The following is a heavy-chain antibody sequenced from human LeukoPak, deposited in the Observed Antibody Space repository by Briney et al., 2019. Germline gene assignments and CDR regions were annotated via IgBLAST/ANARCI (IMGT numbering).Heavy chain of an antibody. D-gene: IGHD5-24*01. CDR3: ARGDKMTTWRRTYNCFDP. J-gene: IGHJ5*02. CDR1: GFTFSSYA. Sequence: GGSLRLSCAASGFTFSSYAMSWVRQAPGKGLEWVSAISGSGGSTYYADSAKGRFTISRDNSKNTLYLQMNSLRADDTAVYYCARGDKMTTWRRTYNCFDPWGQGTLVTVSS. V-gene: IGHV3-23*01. CDR2: ISGSGGST.